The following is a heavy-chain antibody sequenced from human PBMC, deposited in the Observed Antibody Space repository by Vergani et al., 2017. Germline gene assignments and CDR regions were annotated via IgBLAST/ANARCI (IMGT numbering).Heavy chain of an antibody. V-gene: IGHV3-30*02. CDR3: AKATIVVVPAAPGAGAFDI. CDR1: GFTFSSYG. J-gene: IGHJ3*02. D-gene: IGHD2-2*01. Sequence: VQLVESGGGLVQPGGSLRLSCAASGFTFSSYGMHWVRQAPGKGLEWVAFIRYDGSNKYYADSVKGRFTISRDNSKNTLYLQMNSLRAEDTALYYCAKATIVVVPAAPGAGAFDIWGQGTMVTVSS. CDR2: IRYDGSNK.